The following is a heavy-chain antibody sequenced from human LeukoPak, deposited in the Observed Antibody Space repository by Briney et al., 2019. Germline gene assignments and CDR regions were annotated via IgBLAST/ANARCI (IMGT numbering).Heavy chain of an antibody. V-gene: IGHV4-39*07. CDR3: ARDFGDLNYADAFDI. J-gene: IGHJ3*02. Sequence: SETLSLTCTVSGGSISSSSYYWGWIRQPPGKGPEWIGSIYYSGSTYYNPSLKSRVTISVDTSKNQFSLKLSSVTAADTAVYYCARDFGDLNYADAFDIWGQGTMATVSS. CDR2: IYYSGST. D-gene: IGHD3-16*01. CDR1: GGSISSSSYY.